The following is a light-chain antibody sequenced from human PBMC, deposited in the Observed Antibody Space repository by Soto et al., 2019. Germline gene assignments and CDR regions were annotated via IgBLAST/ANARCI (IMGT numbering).Light chain of an antibody. Sequence: SSELTQPPSVSVSPEKTARISGSGDTLGEKYASWYQQKPGQPPVVVIYQDNKRPSGIPERFSGSNSGNTATLTISGTQAMDEADYYCQAWDSRTAVFGTGTKLTVL. V-gene: IGLV3-1*01. J-gene: IGLJ1*01. CDR2: QDN. CDR1: TLGEKY. CDR3: QAWDSRTAV.